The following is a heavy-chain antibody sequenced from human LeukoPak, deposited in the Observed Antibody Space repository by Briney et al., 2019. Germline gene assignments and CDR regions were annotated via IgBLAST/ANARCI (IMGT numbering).Heavy chain of an antibody. CDR3: ASGSGSYYNPKTFDY. J-gene: IGHJ4*02. CDR2: IYYSGST. CDR1: GGSISSYY. V-gene: IGHV4-59*01. D-gene: IGHD3-10*01. Sequence: PSETLSLTCTVSGGSISSYYWSWMRQPPGKGLEWIGYIYYSGSTNYNPSLQSRVTISVDTSKNQFSLKLSSVTAADTAVYYCASGSGSYYNPKTFDYWGQGTLVTVSS.